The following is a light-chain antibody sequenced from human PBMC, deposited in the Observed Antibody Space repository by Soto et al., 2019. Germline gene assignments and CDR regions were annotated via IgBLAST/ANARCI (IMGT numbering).Light chain of an antibody. CDR3: QQSYSTTWT. CDR2: AAS. J-gene: IGKJ1*01. CDR1: QSISSY. V-gene: IGKV1-39*01. Sequence: DIQMTQSPSSLSASVGDRVTITCRASQSISSYLNWHQQKPGKAPKLLIYAASNLQSGVPSRFSGSGSGTDFTLTISSLQPEDFATYYCQQSYSTTWTFGQGTKVDIK.